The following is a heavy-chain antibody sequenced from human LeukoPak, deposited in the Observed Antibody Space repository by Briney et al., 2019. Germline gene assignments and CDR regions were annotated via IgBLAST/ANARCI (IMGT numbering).Heavy chain of an antibody. CDR1: RYTFTSYA. Sequence: ASVKVSCKASRYTFTSYAMHWVRQAPGQRLEWMGWINAGNGNTEYSQKFQGRVTITRDTSASTAYMELSSLRSEDTAVYYCARPHNSGWEFDPWGQGTLVTVSS. V-gene: IGHV1-3*01. CDR2: INAGNGNT. J-gene: IGHJ5*02. D-gene: IGHD5-12*01. CDR3: ARPHNSGWEFDP.